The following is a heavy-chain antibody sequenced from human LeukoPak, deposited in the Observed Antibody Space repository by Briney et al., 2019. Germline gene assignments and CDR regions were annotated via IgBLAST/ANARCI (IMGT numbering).Heavy chain of an antibody. Sequence: GASVKVSCKASGYIYTGYYMHWVGQAPGQGLEWMGWINPNRGGTNYAQKFQGRVTMTRDTSISTAYMELSRLRSDDTAVYYCARVGRFWNYEENWFGPWGQGTLVTVSS. CDR2: INPNRGGT. D-gene: IGHD1-7*01. CDR1: GYIYTGYY. CDR3: ARVGRFWNYEENWFGP. V-gene: IGHV1-2*02. J-gene: IGHJ5*02.